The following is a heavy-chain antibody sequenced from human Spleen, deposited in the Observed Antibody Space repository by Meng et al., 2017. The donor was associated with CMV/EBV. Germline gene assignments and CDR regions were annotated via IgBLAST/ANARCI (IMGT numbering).Heavy chain of an antibody. CDR3: ARGIITSTGYYYYGMDV. D-gene: IGHD3-16*01. CDR1: GFSFSSYA. J-gene: IGHJ6*02. CDR2: INSGGTDT. V-gene: IGHV3-21*06. Sequence: GGSLRLSCAASGFSFSSYAMNWVRQAPGKGLEWVSFINSGGTDTKYGDSVKGRFTISRDNAKNSLYLQLNSLRVEDTAVYYCARGIITSTGYYYYGMDVWGQGTTVTVSS.